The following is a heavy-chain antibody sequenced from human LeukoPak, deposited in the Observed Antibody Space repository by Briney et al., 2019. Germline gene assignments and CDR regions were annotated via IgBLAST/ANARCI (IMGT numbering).Heavy chain of an antibody. Sequence: PSETLSLTCTVSSVSISSGSYYWSWIRQPPGKGLEWIGYIYHSRSTNYNPSLKSRVTISVDTSRNQFSLKLSSVTAADTAVYYCARVSGKYSSGWYDYWGQGTLVTVSS. J-gene: IGHJ4*02. D-gene: IGHD6-19*01. CDR3: ARVSGKYSSGWYDY. CDR1: SVSISSGSYY. V-gene: IGHV4-61*01. CDR2: IYHSRST.